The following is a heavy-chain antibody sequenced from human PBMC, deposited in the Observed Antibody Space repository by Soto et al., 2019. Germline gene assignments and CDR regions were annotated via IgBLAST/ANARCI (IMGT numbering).Heavy chain of an antibody. CDR2: IYYSGST. CDR3: ARVNPLLPREYYYGMDV. Sequence: SETRSLTCTVSGGSISSYYWSWIRQPPGKGLEWIGYIYYSGSTNYNPSLKSRVTISVDTSKNQFSLKLSSVTAADTAVYYCARVNPLLPREYYYGMDVWGQGTTVTVSS. D-gene: IGHD2-2*01. J-gene: IGHJ6*02. V-gene: IGHV4-59*01. CDR1: GGSISSYY.